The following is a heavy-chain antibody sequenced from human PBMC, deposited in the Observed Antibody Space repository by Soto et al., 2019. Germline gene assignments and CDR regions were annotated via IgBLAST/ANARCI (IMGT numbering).Heavy chain of an antibody. V-gene: IGHV1-46*01. D-gene: IGHD6-13*01. CDR2: INTSTGST. J-gene: IGHJ4*02. Sequence: ASVKVSFKASGYTFTDYDINWVRQAPGQGLEWMGIINTSTGSTTSAQNFQGRVTMTRDRSTSTVYMELSSLRSEDAAVYYCALAAAAGPAGYWGQGTLVTVSS. CDR1: GYTFTDYD. CDR3: ALAAAAGPAGY.